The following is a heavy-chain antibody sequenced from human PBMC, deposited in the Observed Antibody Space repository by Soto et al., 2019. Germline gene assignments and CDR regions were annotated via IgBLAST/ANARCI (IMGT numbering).Heavy chain of an antibody. J-gene: IGHJ5*02. V-gene: IGHV3-7*01. D-gene: IGHD3-3*01. CDR1: GFTFSSYW. CDR3: ARVVSYDFWSGPNWFDP. CDR2: IKQDGSEK. Sequence: GSLRLACSASGFTFSSYWMSGVRQAPGKGLEWVANIKQDGSEKYYVDSVKGRFTISRDNAKNSLYLQMKSLRAEDTAVYYCARVVSYDFWSGPNWFDPWGQGTLVTVSS.